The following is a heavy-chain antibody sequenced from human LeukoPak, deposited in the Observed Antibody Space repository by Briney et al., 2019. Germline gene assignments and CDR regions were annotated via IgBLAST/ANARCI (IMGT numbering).Heavy chain of an antibody. CDR1: GYSFTAYY. CDR3: ARDSIGGYVNAFDI. V-gene: IGHV1-2*02. Sequence: ASVKVSCKASGYSFTAYYMHWVRQAPGQGLEWMGWINPNSGGTNYAQKFQGRVTMTRDTSISTAYMELSRLRSDDTAVYYCARDSIGGYVNAFDIWGQGTMVTVSS. J-gene: IGHJ3*02. CDR2: INPNSGGT. D-gene: IGHD5-12*01.